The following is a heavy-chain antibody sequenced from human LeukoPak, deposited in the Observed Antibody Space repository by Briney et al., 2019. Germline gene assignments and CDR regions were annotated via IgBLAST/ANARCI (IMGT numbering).Heavy chain of an antibody. Sequence: GGSLRLSCAASGFTFSSYGMHWVRQAPGKGLEWVAFIRYDGSNKYYADSVKGRFTISRDNSKNTLYLQMNSLRAEDTAVYYCARDHSVTMIVVVGYFDLWGRGTLVTVSS. D-gene: IGHD3-22*01. CDR3: ARDHSVTMIVVVGYFDL. V-gene: IGHV3-30*02. J-gene: IGHJ2*01. CDR2: IRYDGSNK. CDR1: GFTFSSYG.